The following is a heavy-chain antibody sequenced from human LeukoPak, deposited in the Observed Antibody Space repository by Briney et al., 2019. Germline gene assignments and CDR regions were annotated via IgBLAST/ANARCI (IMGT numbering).Heavy chain of an antibody. V-gene: IGHV3-23*01. Sequence: GGSLRLSCAASGFTFSTYAMTWVRQAPGQGLEWVSLISRGGDVTYYADSVKGRFTISRDSSKNTLYLQMHSLRAEDTAVYYCPARPGEVAVPYHSWGQGTLVTVSS. CDR3: PARPGEVAVPYHS. CDR2: ISRGGDVT. J-gene: IGHJ4*02. CDR1: GFTFSTYA. D-gene: IGHD2-15*01.